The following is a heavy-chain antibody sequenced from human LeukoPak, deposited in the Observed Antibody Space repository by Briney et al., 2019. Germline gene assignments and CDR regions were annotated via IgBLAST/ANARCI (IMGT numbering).Heavy chain of an antibody. J-gene: IGHJ4*02. CDR3: ARVDSGWSQIDF. V-gene: IGHV3-30-3*01. CDR2: ISYDGSNK. Sequence: GGSLRLSCAASGFTFSSYAMHWVRQAPGKGLEWVAGISYDGSNKYYADSVKGRFTISRDNSNNTLYLQMNSLRAEDTAVYYCARVDSGWSQIDFWGQGTLVTVSS. CDR1: GFTFSSYA. D-gene: IGHD6-19*01.